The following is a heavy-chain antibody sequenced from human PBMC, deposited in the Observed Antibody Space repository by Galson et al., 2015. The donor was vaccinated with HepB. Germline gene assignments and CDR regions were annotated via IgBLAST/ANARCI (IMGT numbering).Heavy chain of an antibody. Sequence: SLRLSCAASGFTFSSYAMSWVRKAPGKGLEWVSAISGSGGSTYYADSVKGRFTISRDNSKNTLYLQMNSLRAEDTAVYYCAKWLRRGWIAAAGPFDYWGQGTLVTVSS. CDR3: AKWLRRGWIAAAGPFDY. CDR2: ISGSGGST. V-gene: IGHV3-23*01. J-gene: IGHJ4*02. D-gene: IGHD6-13*01. CDR1: GFTFSSYA.